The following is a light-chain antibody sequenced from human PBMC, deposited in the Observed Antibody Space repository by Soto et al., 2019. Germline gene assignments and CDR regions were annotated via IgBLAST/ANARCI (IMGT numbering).Light chain of an antibody. CDR3: QQYYSSPVT. Sequence: DIVMTQSPDSLTLSLGERATINCKSSQSVLYSSNNEHSLAWYQQKPGQPPNLLIYWASTRASGVPDRFSGSGSGTDFTLTISSLQAEDVAVYYCQQYYSSPVTFGQGTTVERK. J-gene: IGKJ1*01. CDR2: WAS. V-gene: IGKV4-1*01. CDR1: QSVLYSSNNEHS.